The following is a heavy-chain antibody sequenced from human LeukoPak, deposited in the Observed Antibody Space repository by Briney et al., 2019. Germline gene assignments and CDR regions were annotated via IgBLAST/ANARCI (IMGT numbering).Heavy chain of an antibody. D-gene: IGHD1-26*01. CDR1: GGSFSGYY. V-gene: IGHV4-34*01. J-gene: IGHJ4*02. Sequence: SETLSLTCAVYGGSFSGYYWSWIRQPPGKGLEWIGEINHSGSTNYNPSLKSRVTISVDTSKNQFSLKLSSVTAADTAVYYCARDKYRSGSYYFDYWGQGTLVTVSS. CDR3: ARDKYRSGSYYFDY. CDR2: INHSGST.